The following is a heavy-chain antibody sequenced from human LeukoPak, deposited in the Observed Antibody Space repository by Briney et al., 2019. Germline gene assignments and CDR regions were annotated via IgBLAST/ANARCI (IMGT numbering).Heavy chain of an antibody. J-gene: IGHJ3*02. CDR2: IYTNGST. CDR3: VRGLYDSSTYRAFHI. Sequence: SETLSLTCTVSGGSISSYYWSWIRRPAGKGLEWIGRIYTNGSTNYNPSLKSRVTMSVDTSKNQFSLMLSSVTAADTAVYYCVRGLYDSSTYRAFHIWGQGTMVTVSS. D-gene: IGHD3-22*01. V-gene: IGHV4-4*07. CDR1: GGSISSYY.